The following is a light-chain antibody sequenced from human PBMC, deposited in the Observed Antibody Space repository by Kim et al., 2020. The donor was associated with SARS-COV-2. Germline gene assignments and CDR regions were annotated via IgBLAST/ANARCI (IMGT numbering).Light chain of an antibody. CDR2: RDN. V-gene: IGLV3-9*01. CDR1: NIGNKN. J-gene: IGLJ1*01. CDR3: QVWDSSTHV. Sequence: SYELTQPLSVSVALGQTARITCGGDNIGNKNVHWYQQQPGQAPVLVIYRDNNRPSGIPERFSGSNSGNTAILTISRAQAGDEADYYCQVWDSSTHVFGSG.